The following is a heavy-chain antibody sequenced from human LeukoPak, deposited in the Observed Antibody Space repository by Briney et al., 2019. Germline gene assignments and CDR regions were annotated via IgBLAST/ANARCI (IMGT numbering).Heavy chain of an antibody. D-gene: IGHD2-15*01. Sequence: GGSLRLSCAASGFTFSSYEMNWVRQAPGKGLEWVSYISSSGSTIYYADSVKGRFTISRDNAKNSLYLQMNSLRAEDTPVYYCARGPHCSGGSCYSGNFDYWGQGTLVTVSS. CDR1: GFTFSSYE. CDR2: ISSSGSTI. J-gene: IGHJ4*02. CDR3: ARGPHCSGGSCYSGNFDY. V-gene: IGHV3-48*03.